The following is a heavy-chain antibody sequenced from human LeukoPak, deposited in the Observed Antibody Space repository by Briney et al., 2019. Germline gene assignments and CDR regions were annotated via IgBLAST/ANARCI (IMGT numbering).Heavy chain of an antibody. CDR2: IDYSGST. V-gene: IGHV4-39*02. CDR1: GGSISSSGYC. CDR3: AREKDFSLWDAAVDY. Sequence: SETLSLTCTVSGGSISSSGYCWGWIRQPPGKGLEWIGSIDYSGSTNYNPSLKSRVTISVDMSKNQFSLKLSSVTAADTAGYYRAREKDFSLWDAAVDYWGQGTLVTVSS. J-gene: IGHJ4*02. D-gene: IGHD3-3*01.